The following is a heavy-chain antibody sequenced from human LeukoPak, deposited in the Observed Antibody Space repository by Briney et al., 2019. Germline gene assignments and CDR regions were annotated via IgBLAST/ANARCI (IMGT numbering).Heavy chain of an antibody. J-gene: IGHJ4*02. V-gene: IGHV3-48*02. CDR3: ARDSGYSYADDY. D-gene: IGHD5-18*01. CDR1: GFTFSSYA. Sequence: GGSLRLSCAASGFTFSSYAMQWVRQAPGKGREWVSYITYNSGTIFYADSVKGRFTISRDNAKDSLYLQMSSLRDEDTAVYYCARDSGYSYADDYWGQGTLVTVSS. CDR2: ITYNSGTI.